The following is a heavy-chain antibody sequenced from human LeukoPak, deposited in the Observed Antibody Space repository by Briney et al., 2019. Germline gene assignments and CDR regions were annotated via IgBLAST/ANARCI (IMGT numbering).Heavy chain of an antibody. Sequence: GGSLRLSCAASGFTVSSNYMSWVRQAPGKGLEWVSVIYSGGSTYYADSVKGRFTISRDNSKNTLYLQMNSLRAEDTAVYYCASPGGDSSGYDAFDIWGQGTMVTVSS. J-gene: IGHJ3*02. CDR2: IYSGGST. CDR1: GFTVSSNY. D-gene: IGHD3-22*01. CDR3: ASPGGDSSGYDAFDI. V-gene: IGHV3-66*02.